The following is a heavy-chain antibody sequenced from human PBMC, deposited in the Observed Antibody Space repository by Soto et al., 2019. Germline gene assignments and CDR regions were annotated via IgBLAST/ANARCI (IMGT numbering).Heavy chain of an antibody. CDR2: ISTSVDTI. J-gene: IGHJ6*02. CDR1: GFAFGFYE. CDR3: ARDGYGDPYFYYAMDV. D-gene: IGHD5-18*01. Sequence: PXVCLRLSCAASGFAFGFYELSWVRQAPGKGLEWLSYISTSVDTIYYADSVKGRFTISRDNARNSLYLQMNSLRVEDTAVYYCARDGYGDPYFYYAMDVWGQGTTVTVSS. V-gene: IGHV3-48*03.